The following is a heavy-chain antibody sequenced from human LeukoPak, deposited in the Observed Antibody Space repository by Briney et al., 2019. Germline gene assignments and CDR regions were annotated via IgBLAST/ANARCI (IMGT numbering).Heavy chain of an antibody. V-gene: IGHV3-7*01. CDR3: ARPYYYFIDV. CDR1: GFTFGTFW. Sequence: GGSLRLSCEASGFTFGTFWMSWVRQAPGKGLEWVANIKQGGSEKNYVDSVKGRFTIARDDAKNSLYLQMNSLRAEDTAVYFCARPYYYFIDVWGRGTTVTVSS. J-gene: IGHJ6*03. CDR2: IKQGGSEK.